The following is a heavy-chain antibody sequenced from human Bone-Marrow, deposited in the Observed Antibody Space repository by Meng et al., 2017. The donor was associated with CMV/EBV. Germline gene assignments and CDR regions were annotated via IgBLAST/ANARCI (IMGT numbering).Heavy chain of an antibody. D-gene: IGHD2-15*01. CDR2: IIPILGIA. J-gene: IGHJ4*02. V-gene: IGHV1-69*04. CDR1: GYTFTGYY. Sequence: SVKVSCKASGYTFTGYYMHWVRQAPGQGLEWMGRIIPILGIANYAQKFQGRVTITADKSTSTAYMELSSLRSEDTAVYYCARDCSGGSCNSPHWGQGTLVTVSS. CDR3: ARDCSGGSCNSPH.